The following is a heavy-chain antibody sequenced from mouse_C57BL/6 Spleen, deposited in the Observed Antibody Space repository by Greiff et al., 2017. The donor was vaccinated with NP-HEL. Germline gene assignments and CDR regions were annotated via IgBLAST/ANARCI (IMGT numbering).Heavy chain of an antibody. V-gene: IGHV5-4*01. CDR2: ISDGGSYT. J-gene: IGHJ1*03. CDR3: AREGYYGSSHDWYFDV. D-gene: IGHD1-1*01. Sequence: DVHLVESGGGLVKPGGSLKLSCAASGFTFSSYAMSWVRQTPEKRLEWVATISDGGSYTYYPDNVKGRFTISRDNAKNNLYLQRSHLKSEDTAMYYCAREGYYGSSHDWYFDVWGTGTTVTVSS. CDR1: GFTFSSYA.